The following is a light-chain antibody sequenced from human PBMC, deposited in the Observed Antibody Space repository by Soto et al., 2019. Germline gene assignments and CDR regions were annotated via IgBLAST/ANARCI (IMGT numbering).Light chain of an antibody. CDR2: GAS. V-gene: IGKV3-20*01. CDR3: QQYGSLPVT. J-gene: IGKJ5*01. Sequence: EMVLTQSPGTLSLSPGERATLSCRASQSVSTSYLAWYQQKPGQSPRLLIYGASSRATVSPDRFSGSGSGTEFTLTISRLEPEDFAVYYCQQYGSLPVTFGQGTRLEIK. CDR1: QSVSTSY.